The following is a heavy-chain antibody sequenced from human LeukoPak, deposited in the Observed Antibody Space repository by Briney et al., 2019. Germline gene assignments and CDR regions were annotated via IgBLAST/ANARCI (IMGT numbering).Heavy chain of an antibody. Sequence: GGSLRLSCAASGFTFDDYGMSWVRQAPGKGLGWVSGINWNGGSTGYADSVKGRLTISRDNVKNSLYLQMNSLRAEDTALYYCARDGGDYYDSSGYYYYFDYWGQGTLVTVSS. D-gene: IGHD3-22*01. CDR3: ARDGGDYYDSSGYYYYFDY. CDR1: GFTFDDYG. J-gene: IGHJ4*02. V-gene: IGHV3-20*04. CDR2: INWNGGST.